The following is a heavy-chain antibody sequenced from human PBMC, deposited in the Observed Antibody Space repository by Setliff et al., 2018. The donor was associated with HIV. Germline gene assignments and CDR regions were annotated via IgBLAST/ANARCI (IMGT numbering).Heavy chain of an antibody. CDR2: TTPLLGTT. J-gene: IGHJ3*02. D-gene: IGHD3-3*01. V-gene: IGHV1-18*01. CDR3: ARGYYNFWSGYYDSRFPNPIDAFDI. Sequence: ASVKVSCKASGNTFSSYGITWVRQAPGQGLEWMGGTTPLLGTTNYAQKFQGRVTMTTDTSTSTAYMELRSLRSDDTAVYYCARGYYNFWSGYYDSRFPNPIDAFDIWGQGTMVTV. CDR1: GNTFSSYG.